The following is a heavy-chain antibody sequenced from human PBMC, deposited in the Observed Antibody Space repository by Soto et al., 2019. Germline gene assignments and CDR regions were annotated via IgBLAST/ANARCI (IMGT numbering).Heavy chain of an antibody. D-gene: IGHD3-10*01. V-gene: IGHV1-46*03. Sequence: ASVKVSCKASGYTFTSYYMHWERQAPGQGLEWMGIINPSGGSTSYAQKFQGRVTMTRDTSTSTVYMELSSLRSEDTAVYYCARDLFITMVRGVIITSPFDYWG. CDR2: INPSGGST. J-gene: IGHJ4*01. CDR3: ARDLFITMVRGVIITSPFDY. CDR1: GYTFTSYY.